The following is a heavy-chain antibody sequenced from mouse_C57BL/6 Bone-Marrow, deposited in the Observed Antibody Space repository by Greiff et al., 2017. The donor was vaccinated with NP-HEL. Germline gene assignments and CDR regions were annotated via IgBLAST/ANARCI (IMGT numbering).Heavy chain of an antibody. CDR2: INYDGSST. D-gene: IGHD2-4*01. Sequence: EVKLVESEGGLVQPGSSMKLSCTASGFTFSDYYMAWVRQVPEKGLEWVANINYDGSSTYYLDSLKSRFIISRDNAKNILYLQMSSLKSEDTATYYCARDGLRRGGGGPWFAYWGQGTLVTVSA. J-gene: IGHJ3*01. CDR1: GFTFSDYY. CDR3: ARDGLRRGGGGPWFAY. V-gene: IGHV5-16*01.